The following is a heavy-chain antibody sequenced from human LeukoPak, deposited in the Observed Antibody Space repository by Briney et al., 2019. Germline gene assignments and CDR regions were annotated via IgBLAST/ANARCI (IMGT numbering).Heavy chain of an antibody. D-gene: IGHD5-12*01. V-gene: IGHV1-8*01. CDR1: GYTFTSYD. J-gene: IGHJ6*02. CDR2: MNPNSGNT. Sequence: ASVKVSCKAFGYTFTSYDINWVRQATGQGLEWMGWMNPNSGNTGYAQKFQGRVTMTRNTSISTAYMELSSLRSEDTAVYYCARGRSWGLRSYYGMDVWGQGTTVTVSS. CDR3: ARGRSWGLRSYYGMDV.